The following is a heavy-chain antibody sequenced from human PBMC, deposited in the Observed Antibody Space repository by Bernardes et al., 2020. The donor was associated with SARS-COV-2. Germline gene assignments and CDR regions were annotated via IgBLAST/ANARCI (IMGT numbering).Heavy chain of an antibody. J-gene: IGHJ3*02. CDR2: IYYSGST. V-gene: IGHV4-31*03. CDR1: GGSISIVGYY. CDR3: ARVPSKITMIVVVIDGAFDI. Sequence: SETLSLTCTVSGGSISIVGYYWSWLLQHPGRGLDWIGYIYYSGSTYYNPSLKCRFTISVDTSKNQFSLKLSSVTAADTAVYYCARVPSKITMIVVVIDGAFDIWGQGTMVTVSS. D-gene: IGHD3-22*01.